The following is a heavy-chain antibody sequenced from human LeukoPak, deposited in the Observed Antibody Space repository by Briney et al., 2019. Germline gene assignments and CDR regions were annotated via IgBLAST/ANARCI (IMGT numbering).Heavy chain of an antibody. Sequence: PSETLSLTCTVSGGSISSSSYYWGWIRQPPGKGLEWIGSIYYSGSTYYNPSLKSRVTISVDTSKNQFSLKLSSVTAADTAVYHCARQGNYDFWSGYYFDYWGQGTLVTVSS. J-gene: IGHJ4*02. CDR2: IYYSGST. V-gene: IGHV4-39*01. D-gene: IGHD3-3*01. CDR3: ARQGNYDFWSGYYFDY. CDR1: GGSISSSSYY.